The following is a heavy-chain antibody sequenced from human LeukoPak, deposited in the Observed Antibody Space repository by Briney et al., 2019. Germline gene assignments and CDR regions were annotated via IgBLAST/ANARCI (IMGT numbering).Heavy chain of an antibody. V-gene: IGHV4-34*01. CDR3: ARRGTGYYWYYFDY. D-gene: IGHD3-9*01. CDR1: GGSISSYY. Sequence: SETLSLTCTVSGGSISSYYWSWIRQPPGKGLEWIGEINHSGSTNYNPSLKSRVTISVDTSKNQFSLKLSSVTAADTAVYYCARRGTGYYWYYFDYWGQGTLVTVSS. CDR2: INHSGST. J-gene: IGHJ4*02.